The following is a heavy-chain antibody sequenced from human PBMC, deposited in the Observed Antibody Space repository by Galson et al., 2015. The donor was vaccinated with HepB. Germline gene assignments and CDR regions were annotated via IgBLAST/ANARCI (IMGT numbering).Heavy chain of an antibody. V-gene: IGHV3-30*18. Sequence: SLRLSCAASGFTFSSYGMHWVRQAPGKGLEWVAVISYDGSNKYYADSVKGRFTISRDNSKNTLYLQMNSLRAEDTAVYYCAKGLRRPQYDFWSGYQTRGNWFDPWGQGTLVTVSS. D-gene: IGHD3-3*01. CDR3: AKGLRRPQYDFWSGYQTRGNWFDP. J-gene: IGHJ5*02. CDR2: ISYDGSNK. CDR1: GFTFSSYG.